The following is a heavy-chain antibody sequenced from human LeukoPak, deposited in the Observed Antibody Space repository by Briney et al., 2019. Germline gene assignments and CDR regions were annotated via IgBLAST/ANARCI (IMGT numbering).Heavy chain of an antibody. CDR3: AREITVTTGWFDP. CDR2: IKQDGSEK. D-gene: IGHD4-17*01. V-gene: IGHV3-7*01. Sequence: SGGSLRLSCAASGFTFSSYRMSRVRQAPGKGLEWVANIKQDGSEKYYVDSVKGRFTISRDNAKNSLYLQMNSLRAEDTAVYYCAREITVTTGWFDPWGQGTLVTVSS. CDR1: GFTFSSYR. J-gene: IGHJ5*02.